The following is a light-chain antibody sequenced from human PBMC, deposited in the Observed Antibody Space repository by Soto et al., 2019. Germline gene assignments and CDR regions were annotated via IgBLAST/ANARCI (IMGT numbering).Light chain of an antibody. V-gene: IGKV4-1*01. CDR1: QSVLNSSNNKNY. Sequence: DVVMTQSPDSLAVSLGERATINCKSSQSVLNSSNNKNYLAWYQQKPGQPPKLLIYWASTRESGVPDRFSGSGSGKDFTLTISSLQAEDVAVYYCQQYDDTPRTFGQGTKVEIK. CDR3: QQYDDTPRT. CDR2: WAS. J-gene: IGKJ1*01.